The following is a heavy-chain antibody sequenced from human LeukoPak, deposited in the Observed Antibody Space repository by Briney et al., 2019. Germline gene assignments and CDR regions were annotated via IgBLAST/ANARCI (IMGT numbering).Heavy chain of an antibody. Sequence: PSETLSLTCAVCGGSFSGYYWRWIRQPPGKGLEWIGEINHSGSTNYNPSLKSRVTISVDTSKNQFSLKLSSVTAADTAVYYCARDSGWYYYGMDVWGQGTTVTVSS. CDR3: ARDSGWYYYGMDV. CDR2: INHSGST. D-gene: IGHD6-19*01. CDR1: GGSFSGYY. J-gene: IGHJ6*02. V-gene: IGHV4-34*01.